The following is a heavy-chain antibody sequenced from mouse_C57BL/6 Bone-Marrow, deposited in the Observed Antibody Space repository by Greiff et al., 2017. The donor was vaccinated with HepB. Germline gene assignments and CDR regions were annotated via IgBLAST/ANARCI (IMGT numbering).Heavy chain of an antibody. CDR1: GYTFTSYW. CDR3: ARGSTAWFAY. Sequence: QVQLQQPGAELVRPGSSVKLSCKASGYTFTSYWMHWVKQRPIQGLEWISNIDPSDSETHYNQKFKDKATLTVDKSSSTAYMQLSSLTSEDSAVYYCARGSTAWFAYWGQGTLVTVSA. D-gene: IGHD1-1*01. J-gene: IGHJ3*01. CDR2: IDPSDSET. V-gene: IGHV1-52*01.